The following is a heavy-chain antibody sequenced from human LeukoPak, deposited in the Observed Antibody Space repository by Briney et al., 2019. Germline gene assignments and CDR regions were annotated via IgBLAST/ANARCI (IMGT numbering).Heavy chain of an antibody. V-gene: IGHV3-15*01. CDR3: TTDYSKSAPHYYMDV. CDR1: GFTFTNAG. CDR2: IKSKIDGGTT. D-gene: IGHD4-11*01. Sequence: GGSLRLSCAASGFTFTNAGMSWVRQAPGKGLEWVGRIKSKIDGGTTDYTAPVKGRFTLSRDDSENTLYLQMNSLKTEDSAVYYCTTDYSKSAPHYYMDVWGKGTTVTVSS. J-gene: IGHJ6*03.